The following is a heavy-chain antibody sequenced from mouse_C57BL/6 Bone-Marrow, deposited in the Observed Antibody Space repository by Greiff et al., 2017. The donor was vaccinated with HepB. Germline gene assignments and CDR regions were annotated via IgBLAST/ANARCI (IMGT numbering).Heavy chain of an antibody. Sequence: EVQGVESGEGLVKPGGSLKLSCAASGFTFSSYAMSWVRQTPEKRLEWVAYISSGGDYIYYADTVKGRFTISRDNARNTLYLQMSSLKSEDTAMFYCTKLGPGDFDVWGTGTTVTVSS. J-gene: IGHJ1*03. CDR2: ISSGGDYI. D-gene: IGHD4-1*01. CDR1: GFTFSSYA. CDR3: TKLGPGDFDV. V-gene: IGHV5-9-1*02.